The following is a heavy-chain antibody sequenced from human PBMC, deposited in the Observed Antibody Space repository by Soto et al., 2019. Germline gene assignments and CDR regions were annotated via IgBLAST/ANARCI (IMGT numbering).Heavy chain of an antibody. D-gene: IGHD2-21*01. J-gene: IGHJ3*02. CDR3: AKSISGAYDM. V-gene: IGHV4-34*01. CDR1: GGSFSGYY. Sequence: NPSETLSLTCAVYGGSFSGYYWGWIRQPPGKGLEWIGEINHSGSTNYNPSLKSRVTISVDTSKNQFSLKLSSVTAADTAVYYCAKSISGAYDMWGQGTMVTVSS. CDR2: INHSGST.